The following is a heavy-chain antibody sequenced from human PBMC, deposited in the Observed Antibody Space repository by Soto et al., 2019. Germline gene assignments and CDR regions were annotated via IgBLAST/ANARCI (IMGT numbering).Heavy chain of an antibody. CDR3: ARHPSEHYYCYMDV. J-gene: IGHJ6*03. V-gene: IGHV4-39*01. Sequence: SETLSLTCTVSGGSISSSSYYWGWIRQPPGKGLEWIGSIYYSGSTYYNPSLKSRVTISVDTSKNQFSLKLSSVTAADTAVYYCARHPSEHYYCYMDVWGKGTTVTVSS. CDR1: GGSISSSSYY. CDR2: IYYSGST.